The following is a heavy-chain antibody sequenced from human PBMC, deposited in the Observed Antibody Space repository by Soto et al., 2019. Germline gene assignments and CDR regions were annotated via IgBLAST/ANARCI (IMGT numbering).Heavy chain of an antibody. Sequence: GGSLRLSCAASGFTFSSYAMSWVRQAPGKGLEWVSAISGSGGSTYYADSVKGRFTISRDNSKNTLYLQMNSLRAEDTAVYYCAKLNCGGDCYSVYYYYYGMDVWGQGTTVTVSS. V-gene: IGHV3-23*01. CDR2: ISGSGGST. D-gene: IGHD2-21*02. CDR1: GFTFSSYA. CDR3: AKLNCGGDCYSVYYYYYGMDV. J-gene: IGHJ6*02.